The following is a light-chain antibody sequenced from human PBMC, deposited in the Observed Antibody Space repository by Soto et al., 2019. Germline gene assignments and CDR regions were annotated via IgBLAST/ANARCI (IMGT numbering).Light chain of an antibody. CDR3: GTWDSSLSAVL. J-gene: IGLJ2*01. CDR2: DNN. CDR1: SSNIGNNY. Sequence: QSVLTQPPSVSAAPGQKVTISCSGSSSNIGNNYVSWYQHLPGTAPKLLIYDNNHRPSGIPDRFSGSKSGTSATLGITGLQTGDEADYYCGTWDSSLSAVLFGGGTKLTVL. V-gene: IGLV1-51*01.